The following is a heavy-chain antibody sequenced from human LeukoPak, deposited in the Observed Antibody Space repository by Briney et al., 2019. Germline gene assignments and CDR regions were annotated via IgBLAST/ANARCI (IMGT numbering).Heavy chain of an antibody. CDR2: IYYSGST. D-gene: IGHD3-16*01. J-gene: IGHJ4*02. CDR3: ARAWGSLRGWLDY. CDR1: GGSISSYY. Sequence: PSETLSLTCTVSGGSISSYYWSWIRQPPGKGLEWIGYIYYSGSTNYNPSLKSRVTISVDRSKNQFSLKLSSVTAADTAVYYCARAWGSLRGWLDYWGQGTLVTVSS. V-gene: IGHV4-59*12.